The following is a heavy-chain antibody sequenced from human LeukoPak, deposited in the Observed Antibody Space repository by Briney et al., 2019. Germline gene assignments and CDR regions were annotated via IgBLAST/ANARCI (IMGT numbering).Heavy chain of an antibody. CDR1: RFTFNNYD. CDR3: AKDMEVLWFGELQDY. Sequence: PGGSLRLSCVASRFTFNNYDMSWVRQAPGKGLEWVSYISGSGDNMDYADSVKGGFTISRDNSENTLYLQMNSLRGEDTAVYYCAKDMEVLWFGELQDYWGQGTLVTVSS. CDR2: ISGSGDNM. V-gene: IGHV3-23*01. D-gene: IGHD3-10*01. J-gene: IGHJ4*02.